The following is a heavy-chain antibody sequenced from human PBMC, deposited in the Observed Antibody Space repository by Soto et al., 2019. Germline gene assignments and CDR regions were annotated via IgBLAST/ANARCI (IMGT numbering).Heavy chain of an antibody. D-gene: IGHD6-6*01. CDR1: GGTFSSYA. V-gene: IGHV1-69*06. CDR2: SIPIFGTA. CDR3: ALYGHIAARPRYYYSYGMDV. J-gene: IGHJ6*02. Sequence: SVKLSFKASGGTFSSYAIIGLRQARGQGLEWMGESIPIFGTANYAQKFQGRVTITADKSTSTAYMELSSLRSEDTAVYYCALYGHIAARPRYYYSYGMDVWGQGTTVT.